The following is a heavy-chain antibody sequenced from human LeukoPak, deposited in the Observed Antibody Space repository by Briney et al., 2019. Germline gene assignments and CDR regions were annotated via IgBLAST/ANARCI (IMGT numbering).Heavy chain of an antibody. D-gene: IGHD3-16*02. V-gene: IGHV4/OR15-8*01. Sequence: SETLSLTCDVSGGSIDSTNWWNWVRQPPGKGLEWIGEIHHDGRINYNPSLKSRVTLSVDKSENQFSLRLNSVTAADTAMYYCARSHDHLWGNYPDYWGQGTLVTVSS. CDR1: GGSIDSTNW. J-gene: IGHJ4*02. CDR3: ARSHDHLWGNYPDY. CDR2: IHHDGRI.